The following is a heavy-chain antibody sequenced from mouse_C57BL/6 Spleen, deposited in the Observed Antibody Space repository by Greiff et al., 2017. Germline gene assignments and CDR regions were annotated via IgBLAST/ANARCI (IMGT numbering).Heavy chain of an antibody. CDR2: IDPSDSYT. J-gene: IGHJ2*01. CDR3: ARRDYHY. Sequence: VQLQQPGAELVMPGASVKLSCKASGYTFTSYGMHWVKQRPGQGLEWIGEIDPSDSYTNYNQKFKGKSTLTVDKSSNTDYMQLSSLTSEDSAVYCCARRDYHYWGQGTTLTVSS. CDR1: GYTFTSYG. D-gene: IGHD2-4*01. V-gene: IGHV1-69*01.